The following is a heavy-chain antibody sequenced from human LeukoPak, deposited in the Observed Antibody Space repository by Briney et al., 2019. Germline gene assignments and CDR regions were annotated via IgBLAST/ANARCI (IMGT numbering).Heavy chain of an antibody. J-gene: IGHJ6*02. CDR2: IYYGGTT. Sequence: PSETLSLTCTVSDGSIGRSTYYWGGIRQPPGKGLEWIGSIYYGGTTYYNPSLKSRVTISVDTSKNQFSLNLNSVTAADTAAYYCARHKMNYYYGMDVWGQGTTVTVSS. D-gene: IGHD5-24*01. V-gene: IGHV4-39*01. CDR3: ARHKMNYYYGMDV. CDR1: DGSIGRSTYY.